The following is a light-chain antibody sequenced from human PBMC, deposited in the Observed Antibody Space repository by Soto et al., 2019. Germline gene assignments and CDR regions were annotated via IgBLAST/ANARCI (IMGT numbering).Light chain of an antibody. J-gene: IGLJ1*01. CDR1: SSNIGTGYD. CDR3: SSHAGSNNYV. CDR2: GHN. V-gene: IGLV1-40*01. Sequence: QSVLTQPPSVSGAPGQRVTISCTGSSSNIGTGYDVHWYQQLPGTAPKLLIYGHNNRPSGVPDRFSGSKSGTSASLAISGLQADDEADYYCSSHAGSNNYVFGTGTKVTVL.